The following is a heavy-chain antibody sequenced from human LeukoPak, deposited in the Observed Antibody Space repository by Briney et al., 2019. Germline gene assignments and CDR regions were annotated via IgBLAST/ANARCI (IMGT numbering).Heavy chain of an antibody. CDR1: GGSFSGYY. J-gene: IGHJ4*02. CDR2: ISGSGGST. Sequence: ETLSLTCAVYGGSFSGYYWSWVRQAPGKGLEWVSAISGSGGSTYYADSVKGRFTISRDNSKNTLYLQMNSLRAEDTAVYYCAKILDCAGGGLGYWGQGTRVTVSS. V-gene: IGHV3-23*01. D-gene: IGHD3-9*01. CDR3: AKILDCAGGGLGY.